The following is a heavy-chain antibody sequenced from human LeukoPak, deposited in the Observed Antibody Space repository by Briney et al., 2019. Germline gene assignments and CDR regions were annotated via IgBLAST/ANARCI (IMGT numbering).Heavy chain of an antibody. D-gene: IGHD2-15*01. Sequence: SETLSLTCTVSGGSISSYYWSWIRQPPGKGLEWIGYIYYSGSTNYNPSLKSRVTISVDTSKNQFSLKLSSVTAADTAVYYCARFSTLLGFDYWGQGALVTVSS. V-gene: IGHV4-59*08. CDR3: ARFSTLLGFDY. J-gene: IGHJ4*02. CDR2: IYYSGST. CDR1: GGSISSYY.